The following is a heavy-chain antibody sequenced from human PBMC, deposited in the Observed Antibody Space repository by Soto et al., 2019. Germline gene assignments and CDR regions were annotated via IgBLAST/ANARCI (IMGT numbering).Heavy chain of an antibody. Sequence: LSLTCAVSGGSVSGSYYYWAWLRQSPGKGPEWIGSVFHTGFTSYNPSLESRVSVSVDTSKSQFSLKLSAVTASDTAVYYCATSQKGYNWNYFDHWGQGALVTVSS. CDR3: ATSQKGYNWNYFDH. CDR1: GGSVSGSYYY. CDR2: VFHTGFT. V-gene: IGHV4-39*01. J-gene: IGHJ4*02. D-gene: IGHD1-1*01.